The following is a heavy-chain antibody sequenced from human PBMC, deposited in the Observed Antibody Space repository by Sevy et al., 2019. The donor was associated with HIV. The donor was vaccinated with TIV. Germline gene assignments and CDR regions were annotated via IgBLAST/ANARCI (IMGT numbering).Heavy chain of an antibody. CDR2: INQDERHI. Sequence: GGSLRLSREVSGFTFSNFWMTWVRQSPGKGLEWVAYINQDERHINLLDSVRGRFTTSRDNAKNSLYLQMDSLRAEDTAIYYCARDPDWGALDRWGQGTLVTVSS. CDR1: GFTFSNFW. J-gene: IGHJ5*02. V-gene: IGHV3-7*01. D-gene: IGHD7-27*01. CDR3: ARDPDWGALDR.